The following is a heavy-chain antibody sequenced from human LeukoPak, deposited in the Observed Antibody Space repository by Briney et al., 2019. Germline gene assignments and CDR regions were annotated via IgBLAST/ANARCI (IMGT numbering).Heavy chain of an antibody. CDR3: ARDIPLSGYSYGFHWFDP. Sequence: SGGSPRLSCAASGFTFSSYSMNWVRQAPGKGLEWVSSISSSSSYIYYADSVKGRFTISRDNAKNSLYLQMNSLRAEDTAVYYCARDIPLSGYSYGFHWFDPWGQGTLVTVSS. V-gene: IGHV3-21*01. D-gene: IGHD5-18*01. CDR2: ISSSSSYI. J-gene: IGHJ5*02. CDR1: GFTFSSYS.